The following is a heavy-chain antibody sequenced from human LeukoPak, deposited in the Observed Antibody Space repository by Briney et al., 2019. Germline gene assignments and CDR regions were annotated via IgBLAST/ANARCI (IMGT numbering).Heavy chain of an antibody. J-gene: IGHJ4*02. CDR3: AKTTRSQWLAFDY. CDR2: ISGSGGST. Sequence: PGGSLRLSCAASGFTFSNYAMSWVRQAPGKGLEWVSAISGSGGSTYYADSVKGRFTISRDNSKNTLYLQMNSLRAEDTAVYYCAKTTRSQWLAFDYWGQGTLVTVSS. D-gene: IGHD6-19*01. V-gene: IGHV3-23*01. CDR1: GFTFSNYA.